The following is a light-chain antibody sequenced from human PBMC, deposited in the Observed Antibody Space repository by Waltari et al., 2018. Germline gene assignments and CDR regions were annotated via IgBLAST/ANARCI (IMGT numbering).Light chain of an antibody. CDR3: QQRNKWPLT. V-gene: IGKV3-11*01. Sequence: DIVLTQSPATLSLSPGARATLSCRSSQSVANFLAWSQQKPGQAPRLLIYDVSNRATDIPARFSGSGCATDFTLTISDVEPEDIAVYYCQQRNKWPLTFGGGTKVEIK. J-gene: IGKJ4*01. CDR2: DVS. CDR1: QSVANF.